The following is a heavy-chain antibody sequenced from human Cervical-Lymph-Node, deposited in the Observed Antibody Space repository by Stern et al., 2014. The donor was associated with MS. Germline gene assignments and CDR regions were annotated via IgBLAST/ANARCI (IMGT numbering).Heavy chain of an antibody. D-gene: IGHD1-14*01. J-gene: IGHJ6*02. CDR3: ARGASSAAWYKHAVDV. CDR2: IIPVFGTP. CDR1: GDTSNTDA. V-gene: IGHV1-69*01. Sequence: QMQLVQSGAEVQKPGSSVKVSCKASGDTSNTDAIHWVRQAPGQGLEWMGGIIPVFGTPAYSQRFKGRVSIAADESTATDYMELSSLRSDDTAVYYCARGASSAAWYKHAVDVWGQGTTVTVSS.